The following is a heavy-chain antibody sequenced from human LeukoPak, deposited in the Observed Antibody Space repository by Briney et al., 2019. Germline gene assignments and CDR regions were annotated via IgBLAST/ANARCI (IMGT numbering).Heavy chain of an antibody. CDR2: IIPIFGTA. Sequence: SVKVSCKASGGTFSSYAISWVRQAPGQGLEWMGRIIPIFGTANYAQKFQGRVTITTDESTSTAYMELSSLRSEDTAVYYCARSPIYPDAFDIWGQGTMVTVSS. J-gene: IGHJ3*02. D-gene: IGHD2/OR15-2a*01. CDR1: GGTFSSYA. CDR3: ARSPIYPDAFDI. V-gene: IGHV1-69*05.